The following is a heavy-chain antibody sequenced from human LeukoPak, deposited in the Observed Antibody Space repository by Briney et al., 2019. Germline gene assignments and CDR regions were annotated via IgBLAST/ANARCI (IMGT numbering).Heavy chain of an antibody. CDR1: GASINSYY. V-gene: IGHV4-59*12. D-gene: IGHD3-9*01. J-gene: IGHJ5*02. CDR3: ARDMTDWWFDP. CDR2: IYYSGST. Sequence: SETLSLTCTVSGASINSYYWSWIRQPPGKGLEWIGYIYYSGSTNYNPSLKSRVTISVDTSKNQFSLKLSSVTAADTAVYYCARDMTDWWFDPRGQGTLVTVSS.